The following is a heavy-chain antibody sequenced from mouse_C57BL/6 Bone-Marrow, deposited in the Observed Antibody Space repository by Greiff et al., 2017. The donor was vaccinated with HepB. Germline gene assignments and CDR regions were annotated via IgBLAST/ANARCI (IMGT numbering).Heavy chain of an antibody. CDR1: GFSLTSYG. CDR2: IWSGGNT. Sequence: VQLQQSGPGLVQPSQSLSITCTVSGFSLTSYGVHWVRQSPGKGLEWLGVIWSGGNTDYDAAFISRLSISKENSKSQVFFKMNSLQADDTAIYYCATPYYSNSYYAMDYWGQGTSVTVSS. V-gene: IGHV2-2*01. J-gene: IGHJ4*01. D-gene: IGHD2-5*01. CDR3: ATPYYSNSYYAMDY.